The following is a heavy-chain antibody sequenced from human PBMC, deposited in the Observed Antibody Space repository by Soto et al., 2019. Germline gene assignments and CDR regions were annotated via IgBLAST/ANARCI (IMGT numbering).Heavy chain of an antibody. CDR3: AREQQFRADIVVVPAAKAHYYYGMDV. J-gene: IGHJ6*02. CDR2: IWYDGSNK. Sequence: GGSLRLSCAASGFTFSSYGMHWVRQAPGKGLEWVAVIWYDGSNKYYADSVKGRFTISRDNSKNTLYLQMNSLRAEDTAVYYCAREQQFRADIVVVPAAKAHYYYGMDVWGQGTTVTVSS. CDR1: GFTFSSYG. V-gene: IGHV3-33*01. D-gene: IGHD2-2*01.